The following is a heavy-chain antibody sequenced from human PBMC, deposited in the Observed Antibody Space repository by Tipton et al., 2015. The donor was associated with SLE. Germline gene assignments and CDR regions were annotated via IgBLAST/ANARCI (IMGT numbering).Heavy chain of an antibody. Sequence: TLSLTCTVPGDSITTDSDYWAWIRQPPGKGLEWIGEINHSGSTNYNPSLKSRVTISVDTSKNQFSLELSSVIAADTAVYFCTGETAGNWFDPWGQGTLVTVSS. V-gene: IGHV4-39*07. CDR3: TGETAGNWFDP. J-gene: IGHJ5*02. CDR1: GDSITTDSDY. D-gene: IGHD3-10*01. CDR2: INHSGST.